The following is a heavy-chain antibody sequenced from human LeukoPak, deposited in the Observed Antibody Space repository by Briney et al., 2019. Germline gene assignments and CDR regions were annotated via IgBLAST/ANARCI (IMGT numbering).Heavy chain of an antibody. CDR2: ISYDGSNK. CDR3: AKTHSSGWYEGTNFYYYYMDV. D-gene: IGHD6-19*01. CDR1: GFTFSSYG. J-gene: IGHJ6*03. Sequence: GGSLRLSCAASGFTFSSYGMHWVRQAPGKGLEWVAVISYDGSNKYYADSVKGRFTISRDNSKNTLYLQMNSLRAEDTAVYYCAKTHSSGWYEGTNFYYYYMDVWGKGTTVTVSS. V-gene: IGHV3-30*18.